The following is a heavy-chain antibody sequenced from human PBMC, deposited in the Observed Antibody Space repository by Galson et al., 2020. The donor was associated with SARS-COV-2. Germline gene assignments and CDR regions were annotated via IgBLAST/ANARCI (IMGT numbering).Heavy chain of an antibody. Sequence: ETSETLSLTCTVSGGSISSGDYYWSWIRQPPGKGLEWIGYIYYSGSTYYNPSLKSRVTISVDTSKNQFSLKLSSVTAADTAVYYCARAYKLLWFGEFFPYFDYWGQGTLVTVSS. CDR2: IYYSGST. J-gene: IGHJ4*02. CDR3: ARAYKLLWFGEFFPYFDY. CDR1: GGSISSGDYY. V-gene: IGHV4-30-4*01. D-gene: IGHD3-10*01.